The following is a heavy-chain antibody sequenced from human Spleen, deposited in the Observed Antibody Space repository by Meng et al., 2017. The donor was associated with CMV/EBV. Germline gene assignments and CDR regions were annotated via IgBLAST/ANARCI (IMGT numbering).Heavy chain of an antibody. CDR1: GFTFSNSD. Sequence: GESLKISCAASGFTFSNSDMNWVHQAPGKRLEWVSGVSWNGSRTHYADSVKGRFIISRDNSRNTLYLQTNSLRAEDTAVYYCAREFIALAGSTTGRYGMDVWGQGTTVTVSS. V-gene: IGHV3-35*01. CDR2: VSWNGSRT. D-gene: IGHD6-19*01. CDR3: AREFIALAGSTTGRYGMDV. J-gene: IGHJ6*02.